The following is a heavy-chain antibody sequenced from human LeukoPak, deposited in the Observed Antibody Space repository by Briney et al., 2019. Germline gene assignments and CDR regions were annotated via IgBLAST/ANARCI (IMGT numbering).Heavy chain of an antibody. CDR1: GGSFSGYY. CDR2: IYYSGST. V-gene: IGHV4-59*01. J-gene: IGHJ5*02. Sequence: PSETLSLTCAVYGGSFSGYYWSWIRQPPGKGLEWIGYIYYSGSTNYNPSLKSRVTISVDTSKNQFSLKLSSVTAADTAVYYCARERVRGVQKSVNWFDPWGQGTLVTVSS. D-gene: IGHD3-10*01. CDR3: ARERVRGVQKSVNWFDP.